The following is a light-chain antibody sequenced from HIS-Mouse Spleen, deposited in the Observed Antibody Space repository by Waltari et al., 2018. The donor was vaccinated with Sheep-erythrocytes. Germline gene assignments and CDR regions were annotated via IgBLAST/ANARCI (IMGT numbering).Light chain of an antibody. CDR2: AAS. CDR1: QGISSY. CDR3: QQYYSYPLT. J-gene: IGKJ4*01. V-gene: IGKV1-8*01. Sequence: AIRMTQSPSSFSASTGDRVTITCRASQGISSYLAWYQQKPGKAPKLLIYAASTLQSGVPSRFSGSGSGTDFTLTISCPQSEDFATYYCQQYYSYPLTFGGGTK.